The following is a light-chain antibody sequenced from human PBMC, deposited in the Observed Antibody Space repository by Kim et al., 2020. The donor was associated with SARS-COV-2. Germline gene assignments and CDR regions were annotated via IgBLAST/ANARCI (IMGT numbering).Light chain of an antibody. CDR2: DDR. V-gene: IGLV3-21*03. CDR3: QVWDSSSDHVI. CDR1: DIEGKS. J-gene: IGLJ2*01. Sequence: APGKTAKITWGGKDIEGKSVHWYQQTPGQAPVVVVHDDRDRPSGIPERFSGFNSGTTATLTITWVEAGDAADYYCQVWDSSSDHVIFGGGTQLTVL.